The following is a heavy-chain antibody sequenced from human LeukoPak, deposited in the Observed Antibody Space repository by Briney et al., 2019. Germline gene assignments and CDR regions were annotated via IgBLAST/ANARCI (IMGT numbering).Heavy chain of an antibody. D-gene: IGHD3-22*01. J-gene: IGHJ4*02. CDR1: GFMFNDYW. Sequence: GESLRLSCGASGFMFNDYWMSWVRQAPGKGLEWVANINEDGSETDYVDSAKGRFSISRDNAKNTLYLQMNSLRAEDTAVYYCARVPYYYDSSGYYYETFDYWGQGTLVTVSS. CDR2: INEDGSET. V-gene: IGHV3-7*01. CDR3: ARVPYYYDSSGYYYETFDY.